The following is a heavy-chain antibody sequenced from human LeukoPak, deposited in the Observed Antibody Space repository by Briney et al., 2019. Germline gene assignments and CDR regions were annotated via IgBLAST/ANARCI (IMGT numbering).Heavy chain of an antibody. V-gene: IGHV3-23*01. Sequence: KGLEWVSAISGSGGSTYYADSVKGRFTISRDNSKNTLYLQMNSLRAEDTAVYYCASLSGYWGQGTLVTVSS. CDR2: ISGSGGST. J-gene: IGHJ4*02. CDR3: ASLSGY. D-gene: IGHD1-26*01.